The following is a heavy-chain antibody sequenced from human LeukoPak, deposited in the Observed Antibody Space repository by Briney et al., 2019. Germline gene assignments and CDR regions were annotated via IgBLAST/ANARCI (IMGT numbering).Heavy chain of an antibody. Sequence: PETLSLTCTSAGGSPSSYYWSWIRQPPGKGLGRIGYIYYSGSTNYNPSLKSRVTISVDTSKNQFSLKLSSVTAADTAVYYCASYGSSFHRYYYYMDVWGKGTTVTVSS. D-gene: IGHD6-13*01. CDR2: IYYSGST. CDR1: GGSPSSYY. J-gene: IGHJ6*03. CDR3: ASYGSSFHRYYYYMDV. V-gene: IGHV4-59*01.